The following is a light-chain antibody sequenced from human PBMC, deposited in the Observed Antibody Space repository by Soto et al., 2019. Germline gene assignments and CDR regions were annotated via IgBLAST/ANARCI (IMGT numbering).Light chain of an antibody. V-gene: IGKV1-13*02. CDR1: QGISSA. Sequence: AIQLTQSPSSLSASVGDRVTITCRASQGISSALAWYQQKPGKAPKLLIYDASSLESGVPPRFSGSGSGTDFTLTISSLQPEDFATYYCQQFNSYPPYTFGQGTKLEIK. CDR3: QQFNSYPPYT. J-gene: IGKJ2*01. CDR2: DAS.